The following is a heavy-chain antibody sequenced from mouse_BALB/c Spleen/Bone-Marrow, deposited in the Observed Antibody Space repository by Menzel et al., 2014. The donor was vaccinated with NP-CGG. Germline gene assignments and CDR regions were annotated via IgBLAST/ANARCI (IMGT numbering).Heavy chain of an antibody. CDR3: ARGGLRLPYAMDY. CDR1: GYTFPSYT. CDR2: INPRRGYA. Sequence: QFPLPQSGAALARPGASVKMSCTASGYTFPSYTIHWVKQRPGQGLEWIGSINPRRGYANYNQNFKDKATLPADQSASTAYMQLSSLTSEDSAVWDGARGGLRLPYAMDYWGRGTAGTGSS. J-gene: IGHJ4*01. D-gene: IGHD1-2*01. V-gene: IGHV1-4*01.